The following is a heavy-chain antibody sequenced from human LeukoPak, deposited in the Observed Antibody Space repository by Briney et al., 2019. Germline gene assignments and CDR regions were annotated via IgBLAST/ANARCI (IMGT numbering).Heavy chain of an antibody. Sequence: SGGSLRLSCAASGFTFSSYGMHWVSQAPGKGLEWVAVISYDGSNKYYADSVKGRFTISRDNSKNTLYLQMNSLRAEDTAVYYCAKDLSGDSLWGQGTLVTLSS. CDR3: AKDLSGDSL. CDR1: GFTFSSYG. D-gene: IGHD3-10*01. CDR2: ISYDGSNK. J-gene: IGHJ4*02. V-gene: IGHV3-30*18.